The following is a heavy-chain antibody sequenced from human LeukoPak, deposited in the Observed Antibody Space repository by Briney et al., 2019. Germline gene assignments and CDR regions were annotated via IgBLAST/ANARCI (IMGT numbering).Heavy chain of an antibody. CDR2: IKQDGSDR. V-gene: IGHV3-7*03. J-gene: IGHJ4*02. D-gene: IGHD6-19*01. CDR3: VRNLAVAGTCFDS. CDR1: GFTFRNYW. Sequence: PGGSLRLSCAASGFTFRNYWMSWVRQASGTGLEWVANIKQDGSDRNYVTSVRGRFTISRDNAESSLFLQMNSLRAEDTAVYYCVRNLAVAGTCFDSWGQGTLVTVSS.